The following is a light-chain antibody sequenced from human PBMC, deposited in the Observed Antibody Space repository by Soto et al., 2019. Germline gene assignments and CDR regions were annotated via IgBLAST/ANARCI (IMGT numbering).Light chain of an antibody. CDR3: LQDINYPWT. V-gene: IGKV3-15*01. J-gene: IGKJ1*01. Sequence: EIVMTQSPATVSVSPGERATLSCRASQSVGGNLAWYQQEPGQAPRLLIYAASTRATGIPARFSGSGSGTEFTLTISSLQSEDFAVYYCLQDINYPWTFGQGTKVDIK. CDR1: QSVGGN. CDR2: AAS.